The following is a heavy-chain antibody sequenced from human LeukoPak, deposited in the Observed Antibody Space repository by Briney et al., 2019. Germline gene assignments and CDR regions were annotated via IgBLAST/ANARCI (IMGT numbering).Heavy chain of an antibody. CDR3: ARRGYHDYSGFDY. CDR1: AFTFSSYS. J-gene: IGHJ4*02. V-gene: IGHV3-21*01. Sequence: GGSLRLSCAGSAFTFSSYSMNWVRQAPGKGLKWVSSISGSSSDIYYADSVKGRFTISRDNAKNSLYLQMKSLRAEDTAVYYCARRGYHDYSGFDYWGQGTLVTVSS. CDR2: ISGSSSDI. D-gene: IGHD1-26*01.